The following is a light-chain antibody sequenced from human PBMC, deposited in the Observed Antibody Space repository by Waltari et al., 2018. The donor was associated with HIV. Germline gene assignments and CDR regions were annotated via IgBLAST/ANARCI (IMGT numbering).Light chain of an antibody. J-gene: IGKJ5*01. CDR1: QSIGGN. Sequence: EIVMTQSPATLSVSPGERVILSCGASQSIGGNLAWYQQKPGQAPRLLIYAASTRAAVIPARFSGSGSGTEFSLTISSLQSEDFAVYYCHQYNNWPRGTFGQGTRLEI. CDR2: AAS. V-gene: IGKV3D-15*01. CDR3: HQYNNWPRGT.